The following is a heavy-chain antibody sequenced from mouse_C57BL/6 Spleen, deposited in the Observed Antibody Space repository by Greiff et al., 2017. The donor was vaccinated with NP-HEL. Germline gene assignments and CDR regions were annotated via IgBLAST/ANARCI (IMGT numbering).Heavy chain of an antibody. J-gene: IGHJ2*01. Sequence: VHLVESGPELVKPGASVKISCKASGYAFSSSWMNWVKQRPGKGLEWIGRIYPGDGDTNYNGKFKGKATLTADKSSSTAYMQLSSLTAEDSAVYFCARGGPYYSNFRDYWGQGTTLTVSS. V-gene: IGHV1-82*01. CDR1: GYAFSSSW. CDR2: IYPGDGDT. D-gene: IGHD2-5*01. CDR3: ARGGPYYSNFRDY.